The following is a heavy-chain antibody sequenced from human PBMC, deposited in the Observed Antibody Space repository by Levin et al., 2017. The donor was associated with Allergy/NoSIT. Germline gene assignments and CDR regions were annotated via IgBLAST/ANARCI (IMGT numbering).Heavy chain of an antibody. J-gene: IGHJ4*02. CDR3: ARDNVAERGIVLYN. D-gene: IGHD2-15*01. Sequence: SQTLSLTCAVSGGSIESYYWSWIPQPAGKGLEWIGRIYSNGNTNYSPSLKSRITMSVDTSKNQFSLKLNSVTAAATAVSYCARDNVAERGIVLYNWGQGILVTVSS. V-gene: IGHV4-4*07. CDR1: GGSIESYY. CDR2: IYSNGNT.